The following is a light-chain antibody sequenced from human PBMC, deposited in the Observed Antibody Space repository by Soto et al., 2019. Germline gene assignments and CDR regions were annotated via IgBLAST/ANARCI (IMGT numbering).Light chain of an antibody. CDR2: GAS. J-gene: IGKJ1*01. Sequence: DIQMTQSPSSLSASVGDRVTITCRASQSISSYLSWYQQKPGKAPKLLIYGASTRATGIPARCSGSGSGTEFTLTISSLQSEDFAVYYCQQYNNWPTWTVGQGTKVDIK. V-gene: IGKV1-39*01. CDR1: QSISSY. CDR3: QQYNNWPTWT.